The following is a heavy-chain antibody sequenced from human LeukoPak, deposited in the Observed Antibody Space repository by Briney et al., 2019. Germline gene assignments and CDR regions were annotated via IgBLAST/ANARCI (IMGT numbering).Heavy chain of an antibody. CDR2: IRDSGSST. CDR3: AKYGPQDSGSSHFDY. V-gene: IGHV3-23*01. Sequence: GGSLRLSCVASGFTFSSYAMSWVRQAPGKGLEWVSAIRDSGSSTHYADSVKGRFTTSRDNSKNTLFLQMNSLRAEDTAIYYCAKYGPQDSGSSHFDYWGQGALVTVSS. J-gene: IGHJ4*02. D-gene: IGHD1-26*01. CDR1: GFTFSSYA.